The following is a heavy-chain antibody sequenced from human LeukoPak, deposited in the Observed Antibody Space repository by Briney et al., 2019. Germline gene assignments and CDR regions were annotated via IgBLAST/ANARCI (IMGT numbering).Heavy chain of an antibody. CDR1: GGSIGTYY. Sequence: PSETLSLTCTVSGGSIGTYYWSWIRQPPGKGLEWIGYIYYSGSTNYNPSLKSRVTISVYTSKNQFSLKLNSVTAAYPAVYYCPREGRTYGMDVWGQGTTVTVSS. J-gene: IGHJ6*02. V-gene: IGHV4-59*13. CDR3: PREGRTYGMDV. CDR2: IYYSGST.